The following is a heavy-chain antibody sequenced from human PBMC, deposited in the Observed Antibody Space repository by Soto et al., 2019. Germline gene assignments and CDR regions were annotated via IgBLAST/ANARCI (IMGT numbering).Heavy chain of an antibody. V-gene: IGHV1-69*12. Sequence: QVQLVQSGAEVKKPGSSVRVSCKASGGTLRNYGISWVRQAPGQGLEWMGGIIPVFGTANYAQKFQGRVTITAADXTXTXXMDGTSLRSEDTAVYYCSRGEATKIVGTTYCGMVVWGQGTTVTVSS. D-gene: IGHD1-26*01. CDR2: IIPVFGTA. J-gene: IGHJ6*02. CDR3: SRGEATKIVGTTYCGMVV. CDR1: GGTLRNYG.